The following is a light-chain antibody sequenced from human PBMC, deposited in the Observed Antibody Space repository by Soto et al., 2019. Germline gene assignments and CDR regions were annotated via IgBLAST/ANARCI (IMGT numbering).Light chain of an antibody. V-gene: IGKV3-20*01. CDR2: GAS. CDR1: QSVSSSY. CDR3: HQDGSSPLWT. Sequence: EIVLTQSPGTLSLSPGERATLSCRASQSVSSSYLAWYQQKPGQAPRLLIYGASSRATGIPDRFSGSGSGTDFTLTISRLEPEDFAVYYCHQDGSSPLWTFGQGNKVEIK. J-gene: IGKJ1*01.